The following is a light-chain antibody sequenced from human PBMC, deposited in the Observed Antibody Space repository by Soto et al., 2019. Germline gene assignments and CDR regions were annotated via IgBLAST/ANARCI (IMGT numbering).Light chain of an antibody. V-gene: IGLV2-14*01. Sequence: QSVLTQPASFPGFLEHWIPISCTGTTSTVGGYTYVSWYQQHPGKAPKLMIYDVSNRPSGVSNRFSGSKSGNTASLTISGLQAEDEADYYCSSYTSSSTLVFGGGTKVTVL. CDR2: DVS. CDR1: TSTVGGYTY. CDR3: SSYTSSSTLV. J-gene: IGLJ2*01.